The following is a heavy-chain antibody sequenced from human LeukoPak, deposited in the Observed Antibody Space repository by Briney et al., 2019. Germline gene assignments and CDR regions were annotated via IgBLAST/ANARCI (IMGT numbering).Heavy chain of an antibody. CDR1: GFTFTSYA. V-gene: IGHV3-23*01. CDR3: PSGWNAFDI. J-gene: IGHJ3*02. D-gene: IGHD6-19*01. Sequence: GGSLRLSCAASGFTFTSYAMSWVRQAPGKGLEWVSAISGSGANTYYADSVKGRFTISRDNSKNTLYLQMNSLRAEDTAVYYCPSGWNAFDIWGQGTMVTVSS. CDR2: ISGSGANT.